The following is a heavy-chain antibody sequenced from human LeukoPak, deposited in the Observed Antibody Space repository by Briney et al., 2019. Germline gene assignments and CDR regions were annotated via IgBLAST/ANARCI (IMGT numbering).Heavy chain of an antibody. CDR2: MNPNSGNT. CDR1: GGTFSSYA. CDR3: ARGRGAAAGPYYYYGMDV. V-gene: IGHV1-8*02. Sequence: ASVKVSCKASGGTFSSYAISWVRQAPGQGLEWMGWMNPNSGNTGYAQKFQGRVTMTRNTSISTAYMELSSLRSEDTAVYYCARGRGAAAGPYYYYGMDVWGQGTTVTVSS. J-gene: IGHJ6*02. D-gene: IGHD6-13*01.